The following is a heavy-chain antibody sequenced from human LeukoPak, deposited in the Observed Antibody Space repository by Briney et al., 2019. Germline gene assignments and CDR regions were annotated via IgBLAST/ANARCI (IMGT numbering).Heavy chain of an antibody. CDR1: GFTFTSSA. J-gene: IGHJ5*02. V-gene: IGHV1-58*02. CDR2: IVVGSGNT. D-gene: IGHD2-2*01. Sequence: ASVKVSCKASGFTFTSSAMQWVRQARGQRLEWIGWIVVGSGNTNYAQKFQERVTITRDMSTGTAYMELSSLRSEDTAVYYCAVYCSSTSCLSEWFDPWGQGTLVTVSS. CDR3: AVYCSSTSCLSEWFDP.